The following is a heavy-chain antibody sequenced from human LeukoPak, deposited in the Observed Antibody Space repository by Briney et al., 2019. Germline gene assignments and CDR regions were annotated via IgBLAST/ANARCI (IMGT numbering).Heavy chain of an antibody. J-gene: IGHJ4*02. CDR2: ISSSSSYI. Sequence: GGSLRLSCAASGFTFSSYSMNWVRQAPGKGLEWVSSISSSSSYIYYADSVKGRFTISRDNAKNSLYLQMNSLRVEDTAVYYCARDQEPYCSGGSCYPIDYWGQGTLVTVSS. D-gene: IGHD2-15*01. V-gene: IGHV3-21*01. CDR1: GFTFSSYS. CDR3: ARDQEPYCSGGSCYPIDY.